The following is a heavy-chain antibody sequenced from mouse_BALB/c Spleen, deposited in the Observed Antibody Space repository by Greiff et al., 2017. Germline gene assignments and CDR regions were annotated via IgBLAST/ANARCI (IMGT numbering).Heavy chain of an antibody. J-gene: IGHJ4*01. V-gene: IGHV3-8*02. D-gene: IGHD1-1*01. CDR3: TLYYGSSLYYAMDY. Sequence: VQLKESGPSLVKPSQTLSLTCSVTGDSITSGYWNWIRKFPGNKLEYMGYISYSGSTYYNPSLKSRISITRDTSKNQYYLQLNSVTTEDTATYYCTLYYGSSLYYAMDYWGQGTSVTVSS. CDR1: GDSITSGY. CDR2: ISYSGST.